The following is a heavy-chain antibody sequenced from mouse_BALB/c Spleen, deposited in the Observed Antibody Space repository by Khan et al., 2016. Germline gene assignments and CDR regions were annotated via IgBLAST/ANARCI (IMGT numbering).Heavy chain of an antibody. J-gene: IGHJ3*01. D-gene: IGHD2-4*01. Sequence: EVQLQESGPDLVKPSQSLSLTCTVTGYSITSGYSWHWIRQFPGNKLEWMGYIHYSAITNSNPSLISRISVTRNTSKNQFYLQLNSVTSEDTATYYCVCYDYYDPWFAYWGQGTLVTVSA. V-gene: IGHV3-1*02. CDR3: VCYDYYDPWFAY. CDR2: IHYSAIT. CDR1: GYSITSGYS.